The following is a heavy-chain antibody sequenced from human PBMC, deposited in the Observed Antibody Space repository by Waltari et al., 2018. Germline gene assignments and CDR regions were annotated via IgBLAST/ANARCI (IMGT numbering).Heavy chain of an antibody. CDR3: AHSGSYFDY. D-gene: IGHD1-26*01. CDR1: GFTFTSYW. V-gene: IGHV3-7*01. CDR2: IKEDGSDK. Sequence: EVRLVESGGGLVQPGGSLRLSCAASGFTFTSYWMSWVRQAPGKCLEWGANIKEDGSDKNYVASVKGRFTTSRDNAKNSVYLQMNSLRAEDTAVYYCAHSGSYFDYWGQGTLVTVSS. J-gene: IGHJ4*02.